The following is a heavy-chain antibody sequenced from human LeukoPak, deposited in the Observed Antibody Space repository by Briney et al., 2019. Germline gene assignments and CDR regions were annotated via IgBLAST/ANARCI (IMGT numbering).Heavy chain of an antibody. J-gene: IGHJ4*02. CDR3: ARRSGYEGDYDY. D-gene: IGHD5-12*01. V-gene: IGHV5-51*01. Sequence: GESLKISCKGPRHSFHSHWIGWVRQMPGKGLEWMGIIYPGDSDTRYSPSFQGQVTISADKSITTAYLQWSSLKASDTAMYYCARRSGYEGDYDYWGQGTLVTVSS. CDR2: IYPGDSDT. CDR1: RHSFHSHW.